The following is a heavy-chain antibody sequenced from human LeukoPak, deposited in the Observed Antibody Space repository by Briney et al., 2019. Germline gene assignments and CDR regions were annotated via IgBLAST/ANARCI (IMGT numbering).Heavy chain of an antibody. V-gene: IGHV4-59*01. CDR1: GGSISSYY. D-gene: IGHD2-8*01. J-gene: IGHJ4*02. CDR3: ARENCTNGVCYPFDY. Sequence: TSETLSLTCIVSGGSISSYYWSWIRQPPGKGLEWIGYIYYSGSTNYNPSLKSRVTISVDTSKNQFSLKLSSVTAADTAVYYCARENCTNGVCYPFDYWGQGTLVTVSS. CDR2: IYYSGST.